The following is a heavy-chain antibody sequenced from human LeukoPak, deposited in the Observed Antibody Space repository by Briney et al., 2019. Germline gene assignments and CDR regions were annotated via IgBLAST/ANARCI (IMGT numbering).Heavy chain of an antibody. J-gene: IGHJ5*02. CDR2: IGTAGDT. CDR1: GFTFSSYD. V-gene: IGHV3-13*01. CDR3: ARDAGKGWFDP. Sequence: GGSLRLSCAASGFTFSSYDMHWVRQATGKGLEWVSAIGTAGDTYYPGSVKGRFTISRENAKNSLYLQMNSLRAGDTAVYYCARDAGKGWFDPWGQGTLVTVSS.